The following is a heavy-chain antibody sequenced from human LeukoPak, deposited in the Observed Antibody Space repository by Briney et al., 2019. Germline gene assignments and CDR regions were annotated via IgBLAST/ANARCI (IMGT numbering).Heavy chain of an antibody. D-gene: IGHD5-24*01. CDR3: ARDIAMDGDRPWAFDI. CDR1: GFTFSRYW. Sequence: PGGSLRLSCAASGFTFSRYWMTWVRQAPGQGLEWVANIKKDGSEKEYVDSVKGRFTISRDNTKNSLYLQMNRLGVEDTALYYCARDIAMDGDRPWAFDIWGQGAMVSVSS. J-gene: IGHJ3*02. V-gene: IGHV3-7*01. CDR2: IKKDGSEK.